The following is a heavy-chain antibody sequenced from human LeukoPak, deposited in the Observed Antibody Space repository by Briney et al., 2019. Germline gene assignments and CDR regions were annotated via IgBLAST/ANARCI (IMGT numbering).Heavy chain of an antibody. J-gene: IGHJ4*02. V-gene: IGHV3-23*01. Sequence: GSLRLSCAASGFTFSSYAMSWVRQAPGKGLEWVSAISGSGGSTYYADSVKGRFTISRDNSKNTLYLQMNSLRAEDTAVYYCASSRGSSWEYFDYWGQGTLVTVSS. D-gene: IGHD6-13*01. CDR3: ASSRGSSWEYFDY. CDR2: ISGSGGST. CDR1: GFTFSSYA.